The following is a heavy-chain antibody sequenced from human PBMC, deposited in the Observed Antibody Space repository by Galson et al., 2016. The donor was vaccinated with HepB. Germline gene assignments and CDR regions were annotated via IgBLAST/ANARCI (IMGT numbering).Heavy chain of an antibody. CDR1: GFTVSSNY. D-gene: IGHD6-13*01. J-gene: IGHJ5*02. CDR2: ISSCSSHI. CDR3: ARGKAGGTGGNWFDP. V-gene: IGHV3-21*04. Sequence: SLRLSCAASGFTVSSNYMSWVRQAPGKGLEWVSSISSCSSHIYYADSVKGRFAVSRDNAESTVYMDLSSLTSEDTAVYYCARGKAGGTGGNWFDPWGQGTLVTVSS.